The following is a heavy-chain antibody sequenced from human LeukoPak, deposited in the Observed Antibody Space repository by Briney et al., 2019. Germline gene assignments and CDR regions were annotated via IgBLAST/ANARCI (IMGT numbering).Heavy chain of an antibody. Sequence: GGSLRLSCAASGFTVSSNYMSWVRQAPGKGLEWVSVIYSGGSTYYADSVKGRFTISRDNAKNSLYLQMNSLRAEDTAVYYCARGPGDNYGMDVWGQGTTVTVSS. CDR3: ARGPGDNYGMDV. D-gene: IGHD3-9*01. J-gene: IGHJ6*02. V-gene: IGHV3-66*01. CDR2: IYSGGST. CDR1: GFTVSSNY.